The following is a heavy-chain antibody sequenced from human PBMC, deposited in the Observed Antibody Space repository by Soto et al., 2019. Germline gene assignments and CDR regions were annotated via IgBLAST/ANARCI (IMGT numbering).Heavy chain of an antibody. CDR3: ARLPTGWPNWIDI. J-gene: IGHJ5*02. CDR2: ISHSGTT. D-gene: IGHD6-19*01. CDR1: GGSISRGPYT. V-gene: IGHV4-39*01. Sequence: SETLSLTCTVAGGSISRGPYTWGWIRQPPEKGLQWIGTISHSGTTYYNPSLESRVTISLDTSNNQFSLRLTSVAATDTAVYYCARLPTGWPNWIDIWGQGTLVTVSS.